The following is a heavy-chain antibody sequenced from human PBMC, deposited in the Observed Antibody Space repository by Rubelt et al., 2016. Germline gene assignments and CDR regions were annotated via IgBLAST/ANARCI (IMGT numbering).Heavy chain of an antibody. CDR1: GFTVSSNY. Sequence: EVQLMESGGGLIQPGGSLRLSCVASGFTVSSNYMTWIRQAPGKGLEWVAIINSAGSDKQYVDSVKGRLPISRDNIKNSLYLQMNSLRADDTAAYFCAGGTGGIFDLWGRGTLVTVSS. J-gene: IGHJ2*01. CDR3: AGGTGGIFDL. D-gene: IGHD1-1*01. V-gene: IGHV3-7*04. CDR2: INSAGSDK.